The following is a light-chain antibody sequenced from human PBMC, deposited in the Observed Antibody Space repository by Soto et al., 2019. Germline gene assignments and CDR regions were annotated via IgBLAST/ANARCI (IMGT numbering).Light chain of an antibody. CDR1: SSNIGAGYD. V-gene: IGLV1-40*01. CDR3: QSYDSSLSGSV. Sequence: QSVLTQPPSVSGAPGQRVTISCTGSSSNIGAGYDVHWYQQLPGTAPKLLIYGNINRPSGVPDRFSGSKSGTSASLAITGRQSEDEADYYCQSYDSSLSGSVFGGGTKLTFL. CDR2: GNI. J-gene: IGLJ2*01.